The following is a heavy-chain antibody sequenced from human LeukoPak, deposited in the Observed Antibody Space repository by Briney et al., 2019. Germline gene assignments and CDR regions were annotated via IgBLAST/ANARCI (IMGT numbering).Heavy chain of an antibody. CDR3: ARHWHEDAFDI. CDR2: IYYSGST. Sequence: SETPSLTCTVSGGSISSYYWSWIRQPPGKGLEWIGYIYYSGSTNYNPSLKSRVTISVDTSKNQFSLKLSSVTAADTAVYYCARHWHEDAFDIWGQGTMVTVSS. V-gene: IGHV4-59*08. CDR1: GGSISSYY. J-gene: IGHJ3*02.